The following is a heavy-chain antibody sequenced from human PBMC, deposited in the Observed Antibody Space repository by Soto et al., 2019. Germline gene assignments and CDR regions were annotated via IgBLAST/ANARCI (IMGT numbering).Heavy chain of an antibody. CDR3: AGRSTTVSLIDY. CDR2: IYYSGST. D-gene: IGHD4-17*01. CDR1: GGSISSSSYY. Sequence: QLQLQESGPGLVKPSETLSLTCTVSGGSISSSSYYWGWIRQPPGKGLEWIGSIYYSGSTYYNPSLKSRVTISVDTSKNQFSLKLSSVTAADTAVYYCAGRSTTVSLIDYWGQGTLVTVSS. V-gene: IGHV4-39*01. J-gene: IGHJ4*02.